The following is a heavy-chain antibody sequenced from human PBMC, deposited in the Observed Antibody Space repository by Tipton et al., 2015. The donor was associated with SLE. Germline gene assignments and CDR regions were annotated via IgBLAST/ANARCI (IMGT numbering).Heavy chain of an antibody. J-gene: IGHJ6*03. CDR3: AREVVTATRLNYYYYMDV. CDR2: IFSRGST. Sequence: LRLSCDVSGYSISNGYYWGWIRQPAGEGLEWIGRIFSRGSTNNNPSLKSRVTMSLDTSKNQFSLKLNSVTAADTAVYYCAREVVTATRLNYYYYMDVWGKGTTVTIS. D-gene: IGHD6-6*01. CDR1: GYSISNGYY. V-gene: IGHV4-61*02.